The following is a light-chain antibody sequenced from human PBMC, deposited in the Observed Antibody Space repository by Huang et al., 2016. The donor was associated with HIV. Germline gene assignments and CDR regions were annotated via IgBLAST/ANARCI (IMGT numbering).Light chain of an antibody. CDR3: QQYGYSPLFT. J-gene: IGKJ3*01. Sequence: EALLTQSPDTLSLSPGERATLSCRASPVISRAFVAWYPQKPGQAPRLLIYGASNRATGIPDRLSGSGAGTDFTLIISRLEPEDVAVYYCQQYGYSPLFTFGPGTKVDIK. V-gene: IGKV3-20*01. CDR1: PVISRAF. CDR2: GAS.